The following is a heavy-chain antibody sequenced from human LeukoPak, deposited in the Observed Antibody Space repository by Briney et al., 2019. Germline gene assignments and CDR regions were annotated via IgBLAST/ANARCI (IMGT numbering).Heavy chain of an antibody. CDR1: GYTFTNYA. D-gene: IGHD2-2*01. Sequence: GASVKVSCKASGYTFTNYAMNWVRQAPGQGLEWMGWMNPNSGGTKYAQRFQGRVTMTRDTSISTAYMELTRLRFDDTAVFYCATSRGGTSFDYWGQGTLVTVSS. CDR2: MNPNSGGT. J-gene: IGHJ4*02. CDR3: ATSRGGTSFDY. V-gene: IGHV1-2*02.